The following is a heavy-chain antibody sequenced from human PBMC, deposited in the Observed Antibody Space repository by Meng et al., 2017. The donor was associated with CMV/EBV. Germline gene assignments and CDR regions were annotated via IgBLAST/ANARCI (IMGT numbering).Heavy chain of an antibody. CDR2: INPSGGST. Sequence: QAQLVQSGAEVKKPGASVKFSCKASGYIFTSYYMHWVRQAPGQGLEWMGIINPSGGSTSYAQKFQGRVTMTRDTSTSTVYMELSSLRSEDTAVYYCARDPHSGWLDYWGQGTLVTVSS. V-gene: IGHV1-46*01. D-gene: IGHD6-19*01. CDR3: ARDPHSGWLDY. CDR1: GYIFTSYY. J-gene: IGHJ4*02.